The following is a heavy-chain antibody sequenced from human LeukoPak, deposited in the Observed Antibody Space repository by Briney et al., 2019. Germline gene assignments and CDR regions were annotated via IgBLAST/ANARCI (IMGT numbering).Heavy chain of an antibody. Sequence: PGGSLRLSCAASGLTFRSYGMHWVRQAPGKGLEGVAVIWYDGSNKYYADSVKGRFTISRDNSNNTLYLQMNSLRAEDTAVYYCAREVDTAMVNWGQGTLVTVSS. J-gene: IGHJ4*02. CDR1: GLTFRSYG. CDR2: IWYDGSNK. D-gene: IGHD5-18*01. CDR3: AREVDTAMVN. V-gene: IGHV3-33*01.